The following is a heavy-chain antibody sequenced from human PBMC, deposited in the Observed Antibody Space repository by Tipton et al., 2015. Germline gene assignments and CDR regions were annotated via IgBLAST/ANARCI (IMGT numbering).Heavy chain of an antibody. CDR2: ISSRGNYI. CDR1: GFTFTNYT. CDR3: ARDIGAAGGWPAY. J-gene: IGHJ4*02. V-gene: IGHV3-21*04. D-gene: IGHD6-25*01. Sequence: SLRLSCAASGFTFTNYTMNWVRQAPGKGLEWVSSISSRGNYIYYADSLQGRFTISRDNAKTSLYLQMNSLRAEDTAVYYCARDIGAAGGWPAYWGQGTLVTVSS.